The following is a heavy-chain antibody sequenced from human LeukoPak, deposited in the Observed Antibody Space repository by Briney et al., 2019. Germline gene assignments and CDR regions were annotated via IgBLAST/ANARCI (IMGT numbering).Heavy chain of an antibody. V-gene: IGHV3-49*03. J-gene: IGHJ4*02. CDR2: IRRKAYGGTT. CDR1: GFTFGDYA. CDR3: TRGPYGSWSGFDY. Sequence: GGSLRLSCTASGFTFGDYAMSWFRQAPGKGLEWVGFIRRKAYGGTTEYAASVKGRFTFSRGDSKSIAYLQMNNLKTEDTAVYFCTRGPYGSWSGFDYWGQGTLVAVSS. D-gene: IGHD3-3*01.